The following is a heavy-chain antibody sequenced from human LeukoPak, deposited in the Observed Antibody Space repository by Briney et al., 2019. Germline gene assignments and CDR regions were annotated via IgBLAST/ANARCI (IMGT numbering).Heavy chain of an antibody. CDR3: ATQRTDRPFDY. J-gene: IGHJ4*02. Sequence: PSETLSLTCAVYGGSFSGYYWSWLRQPPGKGLEWIGEINHSGSTNYNPSLKSRVTISVDTSKNQFSLKLSSVTAADTAVYYCATQRTDRPFDYWGQGTLVTVSS. V-gene: IGHV4-34*01. CDR2: INHSGST. CDR1: GGSFSGYY.